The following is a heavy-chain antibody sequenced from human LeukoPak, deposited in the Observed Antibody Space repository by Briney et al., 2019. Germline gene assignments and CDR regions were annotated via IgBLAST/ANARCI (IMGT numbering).Heavy chain of an antibody. D-gene: IGHD4-17*01. V-gene: IGHV3-21*01. J-gene: IGHJ5*02. CDR1: GFTFSSYS. CDR2: ISSSSSYI. CDR3: ARGPTVTTPNWFDP. Sequence: GGSLRLSCAASGFTFSSYSMNWVRQAPGKGLEWVSSISSSSSYIYYADSVKGRFTISRDNAKNSLYLQMNSLRAEDTAVYYCARGPTVTTPNWFDPWGQGTLVTVSS.